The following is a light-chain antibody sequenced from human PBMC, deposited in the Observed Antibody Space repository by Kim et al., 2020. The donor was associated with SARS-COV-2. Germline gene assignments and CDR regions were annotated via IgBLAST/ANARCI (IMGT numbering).Light chain of an antibody. J-gene: IGLJ2*01. Sequence: SSELTQDPAVSVAFGPPVLLPCQGDSLRSYYASWYQQKPGQAPVLVIYGKNNRPSGIPDRFSGSSSGNTASLTITGAQAEDEADYYCNSRDSSGNHLVFGAGTQLTVL. CDR1: SLRSYY. V-gene: IGLV3-19*01. CDR2: GKN. CDR3: NSRDSSGNHLV.